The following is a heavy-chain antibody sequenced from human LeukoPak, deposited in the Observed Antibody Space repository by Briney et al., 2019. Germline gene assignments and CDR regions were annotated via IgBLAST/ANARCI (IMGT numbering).Heavy chain of an antibody. J-gene: IGHJ6*02. CDR3: ANTYYYGSGSAPLYYYYGMDV. CDR1: GFTVSSNY. D-gene: IGHD3-10*01. CDR2: IYSGGST. Sequence: GGSLRLSCAASGFTVSSNYMSWVRQAPGKGLEWVSVIYSGGSTYYADSVKGRFTISRDNSKNTLYLQMNSLRAEDTAVYYCANTYYYGSGSAPLYYYYGMDVWGQGTTVTVSS. V-gene: IGHV3-53*01.